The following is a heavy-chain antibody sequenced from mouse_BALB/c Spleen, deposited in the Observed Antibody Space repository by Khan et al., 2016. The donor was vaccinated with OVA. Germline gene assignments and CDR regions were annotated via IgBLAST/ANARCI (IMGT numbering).Heavy chain of an antibody. CDR2: INPHIGET. V-gene: IGHV1-20*02. D-gene: IGHD1-1*01. Sequence: EVQLQQSGPELVKPGASVKISCKASGYSFTGYFMNWVMQSRGKSLEWIGRINPHIGETFYNQKFKGKATLTVDESSSTAHMELRSLASEDSAVYYCAICYGSDFDYWGQGTTLTVSS. CDR3: AICYGSDFDY. CDR1: GYSFTGYF. J-gene: IGHJ2*01.